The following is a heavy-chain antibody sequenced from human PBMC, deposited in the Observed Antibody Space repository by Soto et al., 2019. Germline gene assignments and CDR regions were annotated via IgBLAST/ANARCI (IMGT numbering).Heavy chain of an antibody. J-gene: IGHJ4*02. CDR1: GGSFSGYY. V-gene: IGHV4-34*01. D-gene: IGHD3-10*01. Sequence: SETLSLTCAVYGGSFSGYYLSWIRQPPGKGLEWIGEINHSGSTNYNPSLKSRVTISVDTSKSQFSLKLSSLTAADTAVYFCARGDFGSGNYWSQGTLVTVSS. CDR2: INHSGST. CDR3: ARGDFGSGNY.